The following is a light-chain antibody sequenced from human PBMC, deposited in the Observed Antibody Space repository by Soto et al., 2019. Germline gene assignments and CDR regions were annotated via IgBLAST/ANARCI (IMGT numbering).Light chain of an antibody. CDR2: DVS. CDR3: CSYAGNPRHI. CDR1: SSDVGAYNY. V-gene: IGLV2-11*01. J-gene: IGLJ1*01. Sequence: QSALTQPRSVSGSPGQSVTISCTGTSSDVGAYNYVSWYQQHPGKAPKVIIYDVSERPSGVPDRFSGSRSGNTASLTISGLQVDDEADYYCCSYAGNPRHILGTGTKVTVL.